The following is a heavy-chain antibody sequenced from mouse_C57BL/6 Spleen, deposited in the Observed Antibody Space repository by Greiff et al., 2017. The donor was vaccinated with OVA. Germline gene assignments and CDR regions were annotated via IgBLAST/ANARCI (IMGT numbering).Heavy chain of an antibody. D-gene: IGHD1-1*01. CDR3: AGYYGSSYSFDV. CDR1: GYTFTSYW. CDR2: IDPSDSYT. J-gene: IGHJ1*03. Sequence: QVQLKQPGAELVMPGASVKLSCKASGYTFTSYWMHWVKQRPGQGLEWIGEIDPSDSYTNYNQKFKGKSTLTVDKSSSTAYMQLSSLTSEDSAVYYCAGYYGSSYSFDVWGTGTTVTVSS. V-gene: IGHV1-69*01.